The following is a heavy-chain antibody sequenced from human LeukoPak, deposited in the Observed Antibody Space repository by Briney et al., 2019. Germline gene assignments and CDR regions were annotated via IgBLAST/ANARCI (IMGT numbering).Heavy chain of an antibody. V-gene: IGHV3-23*01. J-gene: IGHJ4*02. D-gene: IGHD7-27*01. CDR2: IGSSGGGI. CDR3: AIDPNWGTHS. CDR1: GFTFSTYT. Sequence: GGSPRLSCAASGFTFSTYTMYWVRHPPGKRLEWVSIIGSSGGGIHYADSVKGRFTISRDNSKNALYLQMNSLRVEDTAVYYCAIDPNWGTHSWGQGVLVTVSS.